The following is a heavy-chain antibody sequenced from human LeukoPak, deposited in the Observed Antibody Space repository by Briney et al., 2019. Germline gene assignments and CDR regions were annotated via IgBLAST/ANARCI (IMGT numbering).Heavy chain of an antibody. V-gene: IGHV1-24*01. Sequence: ASVKVSCKVSGYTLTELSMHWVRQAPGKGLEWMGGFDPEDGETIYAQKFQGRVTMTEDTSTDTAYMELSSLRSEDTAVYYCATAKITFGGVIDHYFDYWGQGTLVTVSS. D-gene: IGHD3-16*02. J-gene: IGHJ4*02. CDR3: ATAKITFGGVIDHYFDY. CDR2: FDPEDGET. CDR1: GYTLTELS.